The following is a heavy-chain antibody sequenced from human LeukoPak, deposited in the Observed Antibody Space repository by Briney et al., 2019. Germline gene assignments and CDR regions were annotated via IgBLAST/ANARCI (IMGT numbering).Heavy chain of an antibody. CDR2: IYSGGSA. J-gene: IGHJ6*03. V-gene: IGHV3-53*01. CDR3: ARVSLLPAAMGYYYYYYMDL. D-gene: IGHD2-2*01. CDR1: GFTVSTSY. Sequence: GGSLRLSCAASGFTVSTSYMSWVRQAPGKGLDWVSIIYSGGSAFYADSVKGRFTVSRDSSKNTLYLQMNSLRSEDTAVYYCARVSLLPAAMGYYYYYYMDLWGKGTTVTVSS.